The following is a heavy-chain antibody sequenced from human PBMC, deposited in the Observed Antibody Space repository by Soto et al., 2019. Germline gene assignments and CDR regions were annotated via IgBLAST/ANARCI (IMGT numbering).Heavy chain of an antibody. CDR3: TREGAYTSPPYYYFYAMDV. Sequence: PGGSLRLTCKGSGFTFRGYAISWVRQAPGKGLQWVGFMRAKAFGGTTEYATFVKGRFTISRDDSKSVAYLQMNSLETEDTAVYYCTREGAYTSPPYYYFYAMDVWGQGTRVTVSS. J-gene: IGHJ6*01. V-gene: IGHV3-49*04. CDR2: MRAKAFGGTT. D-gene: IGHD2-2*01. CDR1: GFTFRGYA.